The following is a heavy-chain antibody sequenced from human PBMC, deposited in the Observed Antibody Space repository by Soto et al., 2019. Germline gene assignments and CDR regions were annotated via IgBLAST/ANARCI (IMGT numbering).Heavy chain of an antibody. D-gene: IGHD6-13*01. CDR1: GYTFTSYG. Sequence: ASVKVSCKASGYTFTSYGISWVRHAPGQRLEWMGWISAYNGNTNYAQKLQGRVTMTTDTSTSTAYMELRSLRSDDTAVYYCARHGPGSSSWYGDVDWFYPWGQRSLVTVSS. V-gene: IGHV1-18*01. CDR3: ARHGPGSSSWYGDVDWFYP. CDR2: ISAYNGNT. J-gene: IGHJ5*02.